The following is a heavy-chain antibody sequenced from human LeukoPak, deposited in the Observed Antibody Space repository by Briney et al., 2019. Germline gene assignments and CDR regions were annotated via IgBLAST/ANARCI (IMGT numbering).Heavy chain of an antibody. D-gene: IGHD2-15*01. Sequence: GGSLRLSCAASGFSFSSYWMSWVRQAPGKGLECVAHIKGDGSVKYYVDSVKGRFTVSRDNAKNSLYLQMKTLRAEDTAVYYCMRDFGGVWGQGTLVTVSS. V-gene: IGHV3-7*04. CDR3: MRDFGGV. J-gene: IGHJ4*02. CDR1: GFSFSSYW. CDR2: IKGDGSVK.